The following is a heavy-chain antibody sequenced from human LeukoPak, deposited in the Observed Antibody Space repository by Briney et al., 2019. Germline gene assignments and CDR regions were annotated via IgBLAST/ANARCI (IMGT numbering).Heavy chain of an antibody. CDR2: INPSGGST. CDR1: GYTLTELS. Sequence: ASVKVSCKVSGYTLTELSMYWVRQAPGQGLEWMGIINPSGGSTSYAQKLQGRVTMTRNTSISTAYMELSSLRSEDTAVSYCARGLSSSSWLQGDYWGQGTLVTVSS. D-gene: IGHD6-13*01. V-gene: IGHV1-46*01. CDR3: ARGLSSSSWLQGDY. J-gene: IGHJ4*02.